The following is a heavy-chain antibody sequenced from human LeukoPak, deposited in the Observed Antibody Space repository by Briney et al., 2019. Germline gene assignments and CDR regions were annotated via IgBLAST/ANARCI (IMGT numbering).Heavy chain of an antibody. Sequence: GGSLRLSCAASGFTFSSYYMNWVRQAPGKGLEWVGRIKSKTDGGTTDYAAPVKGRFTISRDDSKNTLYLQMNSLKTEDTAVYYCTTVRLRLGELSKDYWGQGTLVTVSS. V-gene: IGHV3-15*01. D-gene: IGHD3-16*02. CDR2: IKSKTDGGTT. CDR3: TTVRLRLGELSKDY. J-gene: IGHJ4*02. CDR1: GFTFSSYY.